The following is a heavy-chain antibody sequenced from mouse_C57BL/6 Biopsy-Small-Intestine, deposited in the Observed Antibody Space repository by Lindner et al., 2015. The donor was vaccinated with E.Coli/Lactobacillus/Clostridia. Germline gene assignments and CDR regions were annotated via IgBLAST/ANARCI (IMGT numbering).Heavy chain of an antibody. CDR3: ARSEAMDY. J-gene: IGHJ4*01. V-gene: IGHV1-85*01. CDR2: IYPRGGDT. CDR1: GYSFTNYD. Sequence: VQLQESGPELVKPGASMKLSCKASGYSFTNYDINWVKQRPGQGLEWIGWIYPRGGDTKYNERFKGKATLTVDTSSSTAYMEIHSLTSEDSAVYFCARSEAMDYWGQGTSVTVSS.